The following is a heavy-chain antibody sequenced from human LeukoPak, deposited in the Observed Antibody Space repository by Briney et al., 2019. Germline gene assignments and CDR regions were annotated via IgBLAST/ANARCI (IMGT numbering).Heavy chain of an antibody. CDR1: GFTVNSNY. Sequence: GGSLRLSCAASGFTVNSNYMNWVRQAPGKGLEWGSVIYSDGTTFYSDSVKGRFTISRGNSENTLYLQMNSLRAEDTAVYFCVRGKPATAIRPYFDYWGQGTLVTVSS. CDR3: VRGKPATAIRPYFDY. D-gene: IGHD2-2*02. J-gene: IGHJ4*02. CDR2: IYSDGTT. V-gene: IGHV3-66*01.